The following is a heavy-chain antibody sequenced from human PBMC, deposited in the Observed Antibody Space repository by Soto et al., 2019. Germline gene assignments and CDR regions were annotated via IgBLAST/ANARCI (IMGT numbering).Heavy chain of an antibody. V-gene: IGHV4-39*01. CDR3: ARQDPVYGSGSPPPNYGMDV. CDR1: GGSISSSSYY. D-gene: IGHD3-10*01. CDR2: IYYSGST. Sequence: SETLSLTCTVSGGSISSSSYYWGWIRQPPGKGLEWIGSIYYSGSTYYNPSLKSRVTISVDTSKNQFSLKLSSVTAADTAVYYCARQDPVYGSGSPPPNYGMDVWGQGTTVTVSS. J-gene: IGHJ6*02.